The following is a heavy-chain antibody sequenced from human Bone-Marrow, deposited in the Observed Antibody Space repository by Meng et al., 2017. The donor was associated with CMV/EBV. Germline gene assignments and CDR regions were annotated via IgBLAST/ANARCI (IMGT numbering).Heavy chain of an antibody. CDR2: ISSSGSTI. J-gene: IGHJ6*01. Sequence: GESLKISCAAPGFTFSSYEMNWVRQAPGKGLEWVSYISSSGSTIYYADSVKGRFTISRDNAKNSLYLQMNSLRAEDTAVYYCARGWDDSSDDYYYGMDVWGPGPTVTGAS. V-gene: IGHV3-48*03. CDR3: ARGWDDSSDDYYYGMDV. CDR1: GFTFSSYE. D-gene: IGHD3-22*01.